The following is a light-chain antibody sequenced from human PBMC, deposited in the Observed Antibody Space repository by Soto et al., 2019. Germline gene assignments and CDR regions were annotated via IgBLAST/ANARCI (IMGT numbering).Light chain of an antibody. CDR2: KAS. CDR1: QSINRF. CDR3: QQYKSYPLT. Sequence: DIQMTQSPSSLSASVGDRVSITCRAGQSINRFLNWYQQKPGKVPKLLIYKASSLESGVPSRFSGSGSGTEFTLTISSLQPDDFATYYCQQYKSYPLTFGGGTKVEIK. J-gene: IGKJ4*01. V-gene: IGKV1-5*03.